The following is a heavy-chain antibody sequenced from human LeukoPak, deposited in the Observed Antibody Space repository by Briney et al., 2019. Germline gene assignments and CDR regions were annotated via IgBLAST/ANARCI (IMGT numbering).Heavy chain of an antibody. Sequence: ASVKVSCKASGYTFTGYYMHWVRQAPGQGLEWMGWINPNSGGTNYAQKFQGRVTMTRDTSISTAYMELSRLRSDDTAVYYCARGLTRYCSGGSRYTRNGYFDYWGQGTLVTVSS. V-gene: IGHV1-2*02. J-gene: IGHJ4*02. CDR3: ARGLTRYCSGGSRYTRNGYFDY. D-gene: IGHD2-15*01. CDR2: INPNSGGT. CDR1: GYTFTGYY.